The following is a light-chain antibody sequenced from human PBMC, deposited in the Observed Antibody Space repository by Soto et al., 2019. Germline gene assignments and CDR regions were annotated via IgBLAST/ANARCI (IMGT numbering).Light chain of an antibody. J-gene: IGKJ2*03. CDR2: GAS. Sequence: EIVLTQSPGTLSLSPGERATLSCRASQSVSSSYLAWYQQKPGQAPRLLIYGASSRATGIPDRFSGSGSGTDFTLTISRLEPEDFVVYYCQQYGSSPGFGQGTKLVIK. CDR3: QQYGSSPG. V-gene: IGKV3-20*01. CDR1: QSVSSSY.